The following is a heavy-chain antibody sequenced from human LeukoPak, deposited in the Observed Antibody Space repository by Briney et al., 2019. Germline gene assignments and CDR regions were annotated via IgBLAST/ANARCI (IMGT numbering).Heavy chain of an antibody. CDR1: GYIFTSYW. CDR3: ARLPYMYSDFWSGYLDY. J-gene: IGHJ4*02. CDR2: IYPVYSDT. Sequence: AGASLQISCKGSGYIFTSYWIGGGRQLPGKGLEWMGIIYPVYSDTRYSPSFQGQVPISADKSISTAYLQWSSLKASDTAMYYCARLPYMYSDFWSGYLDYWGQGTLVTVSS. V-gene: IGHV5-51*01. D-gene: IGHD3-3*01.